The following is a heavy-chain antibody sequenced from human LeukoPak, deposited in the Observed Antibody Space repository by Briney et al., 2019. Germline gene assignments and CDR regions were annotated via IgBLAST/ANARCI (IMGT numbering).Heavy chain of an antibody. CDR1: GFTFIFYS. CDR2: ISGRSNYK. CDR3: ARDEREERERGLDAFDL. D-gene: IGHD3-10*01. Sequence: RGSLTLSSAASGFTFIFYSVTCVRQAPEKGLEWVSSISGRSNYKYYSDSVRGRFTISRDTANNSVYLQMNNLRAEDPAVYYCARDEREERERGLDAFDLWPQETMLSVSS. J-gene: IGHJ3*01. V-gene: IGHV3-21*01.